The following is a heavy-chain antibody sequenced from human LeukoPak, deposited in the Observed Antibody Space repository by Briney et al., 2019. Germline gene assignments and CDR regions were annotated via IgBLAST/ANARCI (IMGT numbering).Heavy chain of an antibody. J-gene: IGHJ4*02. CDR3: ARHEEGLVWPAYYFDY. V-gene: IGHV5-51*01. CDR1: GYRFTSYW. CDR2: IYPGDSDT. D-gene: IGHD2-21*01. Sequence: GGALQISFKGSGYRFTSYWIGWARPRAGKGVEWRGIIYPGDSDTRYSPSFQGQVTISADKSISTAYLQCSSLKASDTAMYYCARHEEGLVWPAYYFDYWGQGTLVTVSS.